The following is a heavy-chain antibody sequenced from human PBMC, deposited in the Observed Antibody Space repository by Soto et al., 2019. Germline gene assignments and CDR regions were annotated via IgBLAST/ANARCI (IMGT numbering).Heavy chain of an antibody. V-gene: IGHV1-18*01. CDR2: ISAYNGNT. Sequence: QVQLVQSGAEVKKPGASVKVSCKASGYTFTSYGISWVRQAPGQGLEWMGWISAYNGNTNYAQKLQGRVTMTTDTSMSTAYMELRSLRFDGTAVDYSARLMTYFYDSSGYYASAWGEGTLVSVS. J-gene: IGHJ5*02. CDR3: ARLMTYFYDSSGYYASA. CDR1: GYTFTSYG. D-gene: IGHD3-22*01.